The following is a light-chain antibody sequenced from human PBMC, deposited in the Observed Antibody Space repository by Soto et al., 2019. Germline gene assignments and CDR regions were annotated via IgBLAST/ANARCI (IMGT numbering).Light chain of an antibody. CDR1: SSDVGSYNL. Sequence: QSVLTQPASVSGSPGQSITISCTGTSSDVGSYNLVSWYQHHPGKVPKLMIYNVSNRPSGVSNRFSGSKSGNTASLTISGLQAEDEADYFCTSSTSGSLYVFGTGTKVTVL. V-gene: IGLV2-14*02. CDR2: NVS. CDR3: TSSTSGSLYV. J-gene: IGLJ1*01.